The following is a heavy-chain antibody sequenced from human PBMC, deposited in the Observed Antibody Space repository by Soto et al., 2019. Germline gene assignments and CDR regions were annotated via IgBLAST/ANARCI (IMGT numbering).Heavy chain of an antibody. Sequence: ASVKVSCKASRCTFSSYIISWVRQAPGQGLEWMGRIIPILGASTSYAQKFQGRVTMTRDTSTSTVYMELSSLRSEDTAVYYCARMECSTTSCYGWNYYYAMDVWGQGTSVTVSS. J-gene: IGHJ6*02. V-gene: IGHV1-46*03. CDR3: ARMECSTTSCYGWNYYYAMDV. CDR2: IIPILGAST. CDR1: RCTFSSYI. D-gene: IGHD2-2*01.